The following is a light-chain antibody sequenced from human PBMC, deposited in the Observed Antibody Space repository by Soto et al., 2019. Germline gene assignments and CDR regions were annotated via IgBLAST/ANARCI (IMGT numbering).Light chain of an antibody. CDR1: ISDVGGYNY. V-gene: IGLV2-14*01. J-gene: IGLJ1*01. Sequence: QSVLTQPASVSGSPGQSITISCTGTISDVGGYNYVSWYQQHPGKAPKLMIYEVGNRPSGVSNRFSGSKSGNTASLTISGLQAEDEADYYCSSYTSSSTYVFGTGTKVTVL. CDR2: EVG. CDR3: SSYTSSSTYV.